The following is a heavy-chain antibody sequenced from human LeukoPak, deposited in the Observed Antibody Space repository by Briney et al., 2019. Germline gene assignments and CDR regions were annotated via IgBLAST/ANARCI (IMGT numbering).Heavy chain of an antibody. D-gene: IGHD3-10*01. CDR2: ISGSGGST. J-gene: IGHJ5*02. CDR3: AKDIRSWVRGVIRYAANWFDP. CDR1: GFTFSSYA. Sequence: GGSLLLSCAASGFTFSSYAMSWVRQAPGKGLEWVSAISGSGGSTYYADSVKGRFTISRDNSKNTLYLQMNSLRAEDTAVYYCAKDIRSWVRGVIRYAANWFDPWGQGTLVTVSS. V-gene: IGHV3-23*01.